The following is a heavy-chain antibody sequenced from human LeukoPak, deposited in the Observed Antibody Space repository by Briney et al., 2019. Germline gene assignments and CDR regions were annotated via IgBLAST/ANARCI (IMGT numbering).Heavy chain of an antibody. CDR2: INPNSGGT. CDR3: ASSLLTRNWFDP. J-gene: IGHJ5*02. V-gene: IGHV1-2*02. D-gene: IGHD1-26*01. CDR1: GYTFTDYY. Sequence: ASVTVSFKASGYTFTDYYMHWVRQAPGQGLEWMGWINPNSGGTTYAQKFQGRVTMTRDTSISTAYMELSRLRSDDTAVYYCASSLLTRNWFDPWGQGTLVTVSS.